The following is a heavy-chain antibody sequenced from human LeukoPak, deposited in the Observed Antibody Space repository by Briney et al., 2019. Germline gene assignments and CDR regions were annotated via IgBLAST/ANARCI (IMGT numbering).Heavy chain of an antibody. V-gene: IGHV3-23*01. J-gene: IGHJ4*02. CDR3: AKGGSSGWSGSRFDY. CDR2: ISYSGGGT. D-gene: IGHD6-19*01. CDR1: GFMFSSYA. Sequence: PGTPLRLSGAASGFMFSSYAMSWLRQAPGKGLGLVSGISYSGGGTYYADSVKGRFTISRDNSENTLSLQMNSLRAEDTSVYYCAKGGSSGWSGSRFDYWGQGTLVTVSS.